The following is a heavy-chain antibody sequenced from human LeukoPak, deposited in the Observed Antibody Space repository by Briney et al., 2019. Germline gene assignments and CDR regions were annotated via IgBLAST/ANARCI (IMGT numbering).Heavy chain of an antibody. CDR3: ARDLSSYDIVVAPADY. Sequence: ASVKVSCKTSGYTFTNYGISWVRQAPGQGLEWMGWISAYNDNTNYAQKFQGRVTMTSDTSTSTAYMELRSLRSDDTAVYYCARDLSSYDIVVAPADYWGQGTLVTVSS. V-gene: IGHV1-18*01. J-gene: IGHJ4*02. CDR2: ISAYNDNT. CDR1: GYTFTNYG. D-gene: IGHD2-2*01.